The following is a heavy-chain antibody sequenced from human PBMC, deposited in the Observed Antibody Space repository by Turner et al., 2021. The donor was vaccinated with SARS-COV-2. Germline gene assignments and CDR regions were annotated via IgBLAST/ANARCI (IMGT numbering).Heavy chain of an antibody. CDR2: IYSGGST. J-gene: IGHJ4*02. D-gene: IGHD4-17*01. V-gene: IGHV3-30*14. Sequence: QVHLVESGGGVVQPGRSLRLSCAASGFTFSNYAMHWVRQAPGKGLEWVAVIYSGGSTYYADSVKGRFTISRDNSKNTLYLQMNSLRAEDTAVYYCARDYGDYYFDYWGQGTLVTVSS. CDR3: ARDYGDYYFDY. CDR1: GFTFSNYA.